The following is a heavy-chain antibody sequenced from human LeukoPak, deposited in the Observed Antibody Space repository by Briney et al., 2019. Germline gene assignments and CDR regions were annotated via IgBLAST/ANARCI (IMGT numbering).Heavy chain of an antibody. CDR2: ISYDGSNK. CDR1: GFTFSSYA. Sequence: GGSLRLSCAASGFTFSSYAMHWVRQAPGKGLEWVAVISYDGSNKYYADSVKGRFTISRDNSKNTLYLQMNSLRAEDTAVYYRARDTPWMDYWGQGTLVTVSS. J-gene: IGHJ4*02. D-gene: IGHD1-1*01. CDR3: ARDTPWMDY. V-gene: IGHV3-30-3*01.